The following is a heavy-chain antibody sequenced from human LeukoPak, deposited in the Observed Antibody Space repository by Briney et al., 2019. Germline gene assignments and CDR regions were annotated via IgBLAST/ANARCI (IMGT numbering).Heavy chain of an antibody. CDR3: ARDQLSRDYYYYMDV. CDR2: IYTSGST. CDR1: GGSISSYY. V-gene: IGHV4-4*07. J-gene: IGHJ6*03. D-gene: IGHD1-1*01. Sequence: SETLSLTCTVSGGSISSYYWSWIRQPAGKGLEWIGRIYTSGSTNYNPSLKSRVTMSVDTSKNQFSLKLSSVTAADTAVYYCARDQLSRDYYYYMDVWGKGTTVTVSS.